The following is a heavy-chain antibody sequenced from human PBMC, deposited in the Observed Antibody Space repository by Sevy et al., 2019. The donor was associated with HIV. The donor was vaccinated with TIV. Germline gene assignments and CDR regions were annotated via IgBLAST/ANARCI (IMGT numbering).Heavy chain of an antibody. CDR1: GGSITGYY. D-gene: IGHD1-1*01. CDR3: AGGEHWISEYFQN. V-gene: IGHV4-59*12. J-gene: IGHJ1*01. CDR2: IYNSGST. Sequence: SETLSLTCSVSGGSITGYYWSWIRQPPGKGLEWIGYIYNSGSTIYNPSLKSRVPISVDTSKNQFSLKMRSVTDADTAVYFCAGGEHWISEYFQNWGQGTLVTVSS.